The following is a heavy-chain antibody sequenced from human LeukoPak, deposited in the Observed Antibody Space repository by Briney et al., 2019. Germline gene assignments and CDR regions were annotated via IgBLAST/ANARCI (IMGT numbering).Heavy chain of an antibody. Sequence: SETLSLTCTVSGGSLSSNSYYWGWIRQPPGKRLEWIGSIHHSGSTYYNPSLESRVTMSVDTPKNQFSLKLSSVTAADTAVYYCARRGAASSRCLTFCFDYWGQGMLVTVSS. V-gene: IGHV4-39*01. D-gene: IGHD2-2*01. CDR1: GGSLSSNSYY. J-gene: IGHJ4*02. CDR3: ARRGAASSRCLTFCFDY. CDR2: IHHSGST.